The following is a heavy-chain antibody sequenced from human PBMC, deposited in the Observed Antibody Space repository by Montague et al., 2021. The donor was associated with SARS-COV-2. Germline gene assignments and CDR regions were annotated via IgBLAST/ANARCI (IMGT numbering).Heavy chain of an antibody. CDR1: GESFSGHY. D-gene: IGHD3-22*01. Sequence: SETLSLTCAVYGESFSGHYWTWIRQPPGQGLEWIGEIYHTGSTNYNPSLKSRVTISVDTSKNQFSLKLRSVTAADTAVYYCARGRIELSMIVVVMTGASYYMGVWGRGTTVTVPS. CDR3: ARGRIELSMIVVVMTGASYYMGV. CDR2: IYHTGST. J-gene: IGHJ6*03. V-gene: IGHV4-34*01.